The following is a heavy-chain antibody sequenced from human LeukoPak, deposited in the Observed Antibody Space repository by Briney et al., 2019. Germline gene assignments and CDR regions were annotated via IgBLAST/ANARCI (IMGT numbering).Heavy chain of an antibody. CDR1: GFSFTTYW. CDR3: ARAYGDYELYYYYYMDV. V-gene: IGHV3-7*01. J-gene: IGHJ6*03. D-gene: IGHD4-17*01. Sequence: GGSLRLSCAASGFSFTTYWMSWVRQAPGKGLEWVANIKQDGTEKYYVDSVKGRFTISRENAENSLYLQMNSLRAEDTAVYYCARAYGDYELYYYYYMDVWGKGTTVTVSS. CDR2: IKQDGTEK.